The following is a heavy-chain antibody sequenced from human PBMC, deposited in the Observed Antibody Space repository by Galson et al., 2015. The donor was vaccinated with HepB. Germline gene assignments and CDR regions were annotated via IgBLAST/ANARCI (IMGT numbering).Heavy chain of an antibody. CDR2: IWYDGSNK. D-gene: IGHD4-23*01. J-gene: IGHJ4*02. CDR3: ARDSGYGGNSFDY. CDR1: GFTFSSYG. V-gene: IGHV3-33*01. Sequence: SLRLSCAASGFTFSSYGMHWVRQAPGKGLEWVAVIWYDGSNKYYADSVKGRFTISRDNSKNTLYLQMNSLRAEDTAVYYCARDSGYGGNSFDYWGQGTLVTVSS.